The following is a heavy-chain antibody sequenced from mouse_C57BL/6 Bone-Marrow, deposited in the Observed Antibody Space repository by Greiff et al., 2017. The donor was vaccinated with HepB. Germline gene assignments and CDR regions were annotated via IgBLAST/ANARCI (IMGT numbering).Heavy chain of an antibody. V-gene: IGHV14-4*01. CDR2: IDPENGDT. J-gene: IGHJ2*01. Sequence: EVKLQESGAELVRPGASVKLSCTASGFNIKDDYMHWVKQRPEQGLEWIGWIDPENGDTEYASKFQGKATITADTSSNTAYLQLSSLTSEDTAVYYCTTDGYYPSYFDYWGQGTTLTVSS. CDR3: TTDGYYPSYFDY. CDR1: GFNIKDDY. D-gene: IGHD2-3*01.